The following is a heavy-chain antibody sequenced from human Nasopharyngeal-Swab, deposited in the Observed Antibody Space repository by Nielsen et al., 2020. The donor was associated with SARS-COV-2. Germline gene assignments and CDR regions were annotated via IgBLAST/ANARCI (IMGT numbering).Heavy chain of an antibody. CDR3: VRDGYFDWSFGY. V-gene: IGHV3-21*01. Sequence: GGSLRLSCEASGLSVRRNYMNWVRQAPGKGLEWVPSLSTTSDYIYYADSVKGRFTISRDNARNSLHLQMHSLRAEDTAVYYCVRDGYFDWSFGYWGQGTLVTVSS. J-gene: IGHJ4*02. D-gene: IGHD3-9*01. CDR2: LSTTSDYI. CDR1: GLSVRRNY.